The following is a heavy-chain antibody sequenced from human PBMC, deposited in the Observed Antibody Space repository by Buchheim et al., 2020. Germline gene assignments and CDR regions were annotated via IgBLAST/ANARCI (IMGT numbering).Heavy chain of an antibody. D-gene: IGHD6-19*01. CDR3: ARDLNTGWEVAGGDY. J-gene: IGHJ4*02. CDR1: GGSISSGSYY. V-gene: IGHV4-61*02. Sequence: QVQLQESGPGLVKPSQTLSLTCTVSGGSISSGSYYWSWIRQPAGKGLEWIGRIYTSGSTNYNPSLKSRVTISVDTSTNQFSLKLSSVTAADTAVYYCARDLNTGWEVAGGDYWGQGTL. CDR2: IYTSGST.